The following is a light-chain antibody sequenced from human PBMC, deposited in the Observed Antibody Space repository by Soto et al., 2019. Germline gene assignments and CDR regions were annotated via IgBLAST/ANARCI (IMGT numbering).Light chain of an antibody. CDR3: AAWDDSLNGVV. CDR1: SYNIGSKT. Sequence: QSVLTQPPSASGTPGQRVTISCSGSSYNIGSKTVNWYQQLPGTAPKLLIYSNNQRPSGVPDRFSGSKSGTSASLAISWLQSEDEGDYYCAAWDDSLNGVVFGGGTKVTVL. J-gene: IGLJ2*01. CDR2: SNN. V-gene: IGLV1-44*01.